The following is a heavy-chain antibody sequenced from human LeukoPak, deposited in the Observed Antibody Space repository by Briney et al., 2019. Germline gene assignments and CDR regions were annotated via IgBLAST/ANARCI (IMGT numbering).Heavy chain of an antibody. Sequence: GGSLRLSCAASGFTFSSFGVSWVRQAPGRGLEWVSAISGRVSNTYYAHSVKGRFTIARDNSKNTLYLQMNSLRAEDTAVYYCAKRSDYGSDGNYFDYWGQGTPVTVSS. CDR3: AKRSDYGSDGNYFDY. CDR2: ISGRVSNT. CDR1: GFTFSSFG. J-gene: IGHJ4*02. V-gene: IGHV3-23*01. D-gene: IGHD4-17*01.